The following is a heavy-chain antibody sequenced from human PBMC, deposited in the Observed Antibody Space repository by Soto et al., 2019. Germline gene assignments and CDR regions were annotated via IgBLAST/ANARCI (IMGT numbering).Heavy chain of an antibody. D-gene: IGHD4-17*01. CDR1: GYTFTSYD. V-gene: IGHV1-8*01. J-gene: IGHJ4*02. CDR2: MNPNSGDT. CDR3: TKSTTVTINDY. Sequence: ASVKVSCKASGYTFTSYDINWVRQATGQGLEWMGWMNPNSGDTGYAQKFQGRVTMTRNTSISTAYMELSSLRSEDTAVYYCTKSTTVTINDYWGQGTLATVSS.